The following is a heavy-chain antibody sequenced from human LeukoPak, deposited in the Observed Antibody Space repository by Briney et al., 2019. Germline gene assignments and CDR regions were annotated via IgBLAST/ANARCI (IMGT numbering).Heavy chain of an antibody. Sequence: PGRSLRLSCAASGFTFDDYAMHWVRQAPGKGLEWMGGFDPEDGETIYAQKFQGRVTMTEDTSTDTAYMELSSLRSEDTAVYYCAALTQEQTGDYWGQGTLVTVSS. D-gene: IGHD3-10*01. CDR1: GFTFDDYA. CDR3: AALTQEQTGDY. V-gene: IGHV1-24*01. J-gene: IGHJ4*02. CDR2: FDPEDGET.